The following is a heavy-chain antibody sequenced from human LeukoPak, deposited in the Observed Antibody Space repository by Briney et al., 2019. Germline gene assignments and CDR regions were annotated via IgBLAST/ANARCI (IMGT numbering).Heavy chain of an antibody. CDR2: IYYNGYT. CDR1: GGSISSSSYY. Sequence: SETLSLTCTVSGGSISSSSYYWGWIRQPPGKGLEWIGYIYYNGYTDYNPSLKSRVTISVHTSKNQFSLKLSSVTAADTAVYYCARETSQKGAHYMDVWGKGTTVTISS. V-gene: IGHV4-61*01. J-gene: IGHJ6*03. D-gene: IGHD3-16*01. CDR3: ARETSQKGAHYMDV.